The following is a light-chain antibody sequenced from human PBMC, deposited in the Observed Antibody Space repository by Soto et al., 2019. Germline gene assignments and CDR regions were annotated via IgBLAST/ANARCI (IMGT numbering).Light chain of an antibody. Sequence: EIVLTQSPGTLSLSPGETATLSCRASQSVSSTYLAWYQQKPGQAPGLLLYGASNRASCIPARFSGSGSGTEFTLTISSLQSEDFAVYYCQQHSDWPLTFGGGTKVDIK. CDR1: QSVSSTY. J-gene: IGKJ4*01. CDR3: QQHSDWPLT. CDR2: GAS. V-gene: IGKV3D-15*01.